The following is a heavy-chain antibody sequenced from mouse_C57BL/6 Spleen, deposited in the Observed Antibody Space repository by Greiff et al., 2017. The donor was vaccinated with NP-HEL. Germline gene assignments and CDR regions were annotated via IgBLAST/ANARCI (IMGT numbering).Heavy chain of an antibody. V-gene: IGHV1-9*01. J-gene: IGHJ2*01. CDR2: ILPGSGST. CDR1: GYTFTGYW. Sequence: QVQLKQSGAELMKPGASVKLSCKATGYTFTGYWIEWVKQRPGHGLEWIGEILPGSGSTNYNEKFKGKATLTADTSSNTAYMQLCSLTTEDSAIYYCARGGYGSRFDYWGQGTTLTVSA. CDR3: ARGGYGSRFDY. D-gene: IGHD1-1*01.